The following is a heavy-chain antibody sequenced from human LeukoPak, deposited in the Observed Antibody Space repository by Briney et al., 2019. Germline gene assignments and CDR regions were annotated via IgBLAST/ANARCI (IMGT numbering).Heavy chain of an antibody. J-gene: IGHJ4*02. CDR1: GFTFSSNY. Sequence: GGSLRLSCTASGFTFSSNYMSWVRQAPGKGLEWVSVIYSGGGTYYADSVKGRSTISRDNSKNTLNLQMNSLRAEDTAVYYCARDPGGPRGYSFWGQGTLVTVSS. V-gene: IGHV3-53*01. CDR3: ARDPGGPRGYSF. D-gene: IGHD5-18*01. CDR2: IYSGGGT.